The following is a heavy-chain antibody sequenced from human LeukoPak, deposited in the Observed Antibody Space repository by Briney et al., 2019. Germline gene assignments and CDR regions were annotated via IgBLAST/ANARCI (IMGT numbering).Heavy chain of an antibody. V-gene: IGHV3-21*01. CDR3: ARAGRKSRGIDIVRKKETGYYYYMDV. J-gene: IGHJ6*03. Sequence: PGRSLRLSCAASGFTFSSYSMNWVRQAPGKGLEWVSSISSSNSYIYYADSVKGRFTISRDNAKNSLYLQMNSLRAEDTAVYYCARAGRKSRGIDIVRKKETGYYYYMDVWGKGTTVTVSS. D-gene: IGHD2-15*01. CDR1: GFTFSSYS. CDR2: ISSSNSYI.